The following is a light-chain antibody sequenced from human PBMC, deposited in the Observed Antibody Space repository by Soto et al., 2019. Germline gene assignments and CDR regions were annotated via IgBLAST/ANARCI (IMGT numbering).Light chain of an antibody. CDR2: GAS. CDR3: QQYGSSPRT. V-gene: IGKV3-20*01. CDR1: QSASSSY. Sequence: ENVLTQSPGAPSFSPGGKGTPSFGGSQSASSSYLAWYQQKPGQAPRLLIYGASTRATGIPDRFSGSGSGTDFTLTISRLEPEDFAVYYCQQYGSSPRTFGQGTKV. J-gene: IGKJ1*01.